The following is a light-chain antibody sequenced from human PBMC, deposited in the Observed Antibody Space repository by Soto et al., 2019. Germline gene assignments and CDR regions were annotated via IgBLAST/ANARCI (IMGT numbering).Light chain of an antibody. J-gene: IGKJ1*01. CDR3: QQYGNSRGT. CDR2: GAS. CDR1: QSVSSSY. Sequence: IVMTQSPATLSVSPGERATLSFRASQSVSSSYLAWYQQKPGQAPRLLIYGASSRATGIPDRFSGSGSGTDFILTISGLEPEDFAVYYCQQYGNSRGTFGQGTKVDI. V-gene: IGKV3-20*01.